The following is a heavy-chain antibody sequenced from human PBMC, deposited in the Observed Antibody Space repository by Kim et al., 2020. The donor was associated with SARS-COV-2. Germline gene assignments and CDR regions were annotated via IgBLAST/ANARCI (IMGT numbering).Heavy chain of an antibody. J-gene: IGHJ4*02. Sequence: GGSLRLSCAASGFTFSISTMSWVRQAPGKGLEWVSSISNSGDSIYYADSVKGRFTISRDNSKNTLYLQMNGLRGEDTAVYYCGKNSGSPSVPPYYDRPLDYWGQGTLVTVSS. V-gene: IGHV3-23*01. CDR2: ISNSGDSI. CDR1: GFTFSIST. D-gene: IGHD3-22*01. CDR3: GKNSGSPSVPPYYDRPLDY.